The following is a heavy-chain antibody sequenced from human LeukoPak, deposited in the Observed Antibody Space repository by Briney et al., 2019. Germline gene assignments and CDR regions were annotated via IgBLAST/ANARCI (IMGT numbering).Heavy chain of an antibody. Sequence: RPSETLSLTCTVSGGSISSSSYYWGWIRQPPGKGLEWIGSIYYSGSTYYNPSLKSRVTISVDTSKTQFSLKLSSVTAADTAVYYCARRRGYCSGGSCYPNWFDPWGQGTLVTVSS. CDR1: GGSISSSSYY. CDR2: IYYSGST. V-gene: IGHV4-39*01. CDR3: ARRRGYCSGGSCYPNWFDP. D-gene: IGHD2-15*01. J-gene: IGHJ5*02.